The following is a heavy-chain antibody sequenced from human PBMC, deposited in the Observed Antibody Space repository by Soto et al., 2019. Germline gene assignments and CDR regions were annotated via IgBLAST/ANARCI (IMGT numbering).Heavy chain of an antibody. Sequence: PSETLSLTCAVYGGSFSGYYWSWIRQPPGKGLEWIGEINHSGSTNYNPSLKSRVTISVDTSKNQFSLKLSSVTAADTAVYYCARGEYDILTGYISSPFDYWGQGTLVTVS. CDR3: ARGEYDILTGYISSPFDY. D-gene: IGHD3-9*01. CDR1: GGSFSGYY. CDR2: INHSGST. V-gene: IGHV4-34*01. J-gene: IGHJ4*02.